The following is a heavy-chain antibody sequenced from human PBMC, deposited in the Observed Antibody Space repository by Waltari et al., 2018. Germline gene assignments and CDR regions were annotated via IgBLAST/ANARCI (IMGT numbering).Heavy chain of an antibody. J-gene: IGHJ5*02. D-gene: IGHD3-10*01. CDR2: FDPEDGET. V-gene: IGHV1-24*01. Sequence: QVQLVQSGAEVKKPGASVKVSCKVSGYTLTELSMHWVRQAPGKGLEWMGGFDPEDGETIYEQKVQGRVTMTEDTSTDTAYMELSSLRSEDTAVYYCATPARMVQGVIGSWFDPWGQGTLVTVSS. CDR1: GYTLTELS. CDR3: ATPARMVQGVIGSWFDP.